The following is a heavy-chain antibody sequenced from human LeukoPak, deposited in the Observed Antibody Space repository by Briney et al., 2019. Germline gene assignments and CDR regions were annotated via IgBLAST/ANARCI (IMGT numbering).Heavy chain of an antibody. CDR2: IYYSGST. J-gene: IGHJ4*02. D-gene: IGHD3-22*01. CDR1: GGSISSSSYY. CDR3: ARSYYDSSGSFDY. Sequence: PSETLSLTCTVSGGSISSSSYYWGWIRQPPGKGLGGIGSIYYSGSTNYNPSLKSRVTISVDTSKNQFSLKLSSVTAADTAVYYCARSYYDSSGSFDYWGQGTLVTVSS. V-gene: IGHV4-39*07.